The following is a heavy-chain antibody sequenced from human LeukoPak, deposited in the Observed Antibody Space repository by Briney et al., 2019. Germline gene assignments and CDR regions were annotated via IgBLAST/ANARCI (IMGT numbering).Heavy chain of an antibody. V-gene: IGHV4-59*01. CDR3: ARQSAAAGKPFDY. D-gene: IGHD6-13*01. CDR2: IYYSGST. Sequence: SETLSLTCAVYGGSFSGYYWSWIRQPPGKGLEWIGYIYYSGSTNYNPSLKSRVTISVDTSKNQFSLKLSSVTAADTAVYYCARQSAAAGKPFDYWGQGTLVTVSS. CDR1: GGSFSGYY. J-gene: IGHJ4*02.